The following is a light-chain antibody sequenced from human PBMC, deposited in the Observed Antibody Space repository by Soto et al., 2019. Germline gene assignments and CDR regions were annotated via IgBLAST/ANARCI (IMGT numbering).Light chain of an antibody. CDR1: RDISHY. CDR3: QQYDQSALS. Sequence: DIQMTQSPSSLSASVGDRVTITCQASRDISHYLNWYQQKPGKAPKLLIYDASDLETGVPSRFSGGGSGTDFTFTISSLQPEDTATYYCQQYDQSALSFGGGTKVEIK. CDR2: DAS. V-gene: IGKV1-33*01. J-gene: IGKJ4*01.